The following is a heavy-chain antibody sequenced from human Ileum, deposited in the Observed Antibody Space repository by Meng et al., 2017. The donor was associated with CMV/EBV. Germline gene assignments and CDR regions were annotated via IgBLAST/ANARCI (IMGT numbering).Heavy chain of an antibody. D-gene: IGHD5-18*01. CDR3: AKSLVDTAMDLDE. J-gene: IGHJ4*02. Sequence: GGSLRLSCAASGFTFSSYAMSWVRQAPGKGLEWVSVISGSGDSTYNADSVKGRFTISRDNSKNTLHLQMNSLRAEDTAVYYCAKSLVDTAMDLDEWSQETLVTVSS. V-gene: IGHV3-23*01. CDR2: ISGSGDST. CDR1: GFTFSSYA.